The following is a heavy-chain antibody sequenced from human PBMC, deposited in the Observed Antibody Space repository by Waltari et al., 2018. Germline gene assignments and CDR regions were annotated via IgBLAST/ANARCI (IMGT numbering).Heavy chain of an antibody. CDR1: GFTFSTYG. Sequence: QVQLVESGGGVVQPGRSLRLSCAASGFTFSTYGMHWVRQAPGKGLEWVAVIWFDGSNKYYADSVKGRFTISRDNSKNTLYLQMNSLRAEDTAVYYCAIDACGGDCYDFDYWGQGTLVTVSS. V-gene: IGHV3-33*01. D-gene: IGHD2-21*02. CDR3: AIDACGGDCYDFDY. CDR2: IWFDGSNK. J-gene: IGHJ4*02.